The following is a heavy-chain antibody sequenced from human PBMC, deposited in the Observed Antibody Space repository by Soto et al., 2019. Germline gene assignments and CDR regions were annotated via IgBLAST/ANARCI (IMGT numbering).Heavy chain of an antibody. J-gene: IGHJ4*02. CDR2: IKGDGSES. Sequence: ESLRLSCAASGITFSNNWMSWVRQAPGKGPEWVANIKGDGSESYYVDSVQGRFTISRDNAKNSLYLQMNNLRVEDTALYYCVRGFAYFDQWGQGTLVTVSS. V-gene: IGHV3-7*05. CDR1: GITFSNNW. CDR3: VRGFAYFDQ.